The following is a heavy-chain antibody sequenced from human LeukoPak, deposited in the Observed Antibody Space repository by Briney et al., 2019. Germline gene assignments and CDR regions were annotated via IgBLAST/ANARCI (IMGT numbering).Heavy chain of an antibody. J-gene: IGHJ5*02. CDR3: ARDRSPLLWFGELLNWFDP. Sequence: GGSLRLSCAASEFTFNNYAMSWVRQAPGKGLVWVSRINSDGSSTSYADSVKGRFTISRDNAKNTLYLQMNSLRAEDTAVYYCARDRSPLLWFGELLNWFDPWGQGTLVTVSS. CDR1: EFTFNNYA. V-gene: IGHV3-74*01. D-gene: IGHD3-10*01. CDR2: INSDGSST.